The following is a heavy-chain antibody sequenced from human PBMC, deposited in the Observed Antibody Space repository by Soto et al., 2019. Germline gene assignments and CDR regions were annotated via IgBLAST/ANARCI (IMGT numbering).Heavy chain of an antibody. Sequence: GPTPGNPTQTLAVTCTFSGFPLSTSGMRVNWVRQTPGTALEWLARIEWEAYKLYSTSLKDRLTISKHTSKNQVLLTMTNMDPVDTATYHCARTPGRGAATIAFDIWGKVTMGTV. CDR3: ARTPGRGAATIAFDI. CDR1: GFPLSTSGMR. V-gene: IGHV2-70*04. CDR2: IEWEAYK. D-gene: IGHD4-4*01. J-gene: IGHJ3*02.